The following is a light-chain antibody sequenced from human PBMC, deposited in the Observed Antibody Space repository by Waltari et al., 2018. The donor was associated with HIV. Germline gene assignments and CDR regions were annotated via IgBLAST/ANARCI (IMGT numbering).Light chain of an antibody. J-gene: IGLJ3*02. CDR2: DGT. CDR3: QVWDSGSGHPV. Sequence: SYVLTQPPSVSVAPGQTPRLSCWGNNIGSKSVPCYQQKPGQAPVLVVYDGTDRPSGIPERFSGSNSGNTATLTVSRVETGDEADDYCQVWDSGSGHPVFGGGTNLTV. V-gene: IGLV3-21*02. CDR1: NIGSKS.